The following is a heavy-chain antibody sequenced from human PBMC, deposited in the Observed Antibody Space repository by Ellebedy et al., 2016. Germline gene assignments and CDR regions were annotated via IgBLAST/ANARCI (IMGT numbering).Heavy chain of an antibody. V-gene: IGHV3-33*08. CDR2: IWYDGSKK. CDR3: ARDIDYYGSGSYCLDY. Sequence: GESLKISCAASRFTFSSYGMHWVRQAPGKGLEWVAVIWYDGSKKNYAESVKGRFTISRDNSKNTLYLQMNSLRAEDTAVYYCARDIDYYGSGSYCLDYWGQGTLVTVSS. J-gene: IGHJ4*02. CDR1: RFTFSSYG. D-gene: IGHD3-10*01.